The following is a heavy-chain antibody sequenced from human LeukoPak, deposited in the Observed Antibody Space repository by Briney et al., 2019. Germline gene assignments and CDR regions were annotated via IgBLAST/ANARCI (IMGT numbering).Heavy chain of an antibody. Sequence: GGSLRLSCAAFGFTFRTYSMNWVRQPPGKGLEWVSSISATSTYIYYAESVKGRFTISRDNGESSLYLQMDSLRAEDTAVYYCARVGADTSYAPDYRGQGTLVTVSS. J-gene: IGHJ4*02. D-gene: IGHD2-2*01. CDR3: ARVGADTSYAPDY. V-gene: IGHV3-21*06. CDR1: GFTFRTYS. CDR2: ISATSTYI.